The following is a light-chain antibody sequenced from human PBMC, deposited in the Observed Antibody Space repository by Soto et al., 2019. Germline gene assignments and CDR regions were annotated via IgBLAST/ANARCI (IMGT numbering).Light chain of an antibody. V-gene: IGKV1-5*01. J-gene: IGKJ5*01. CDR1: QSISSW. CDR2: DAS. Sequence: IQLTQSPSSLSASVGDRATITFRASQSISSWLAWYQQKPGKAPKLLIYDASTLERGVPSRFSGTGSGTEFTLTISSLQPDDFATYYCQQYYRSSITFGQGTRLEIK. CDR3: QQYYRSSIT.